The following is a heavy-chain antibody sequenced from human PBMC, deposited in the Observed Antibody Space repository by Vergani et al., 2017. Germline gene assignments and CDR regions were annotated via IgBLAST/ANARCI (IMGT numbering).Heavy chain of an antibody. D-gene: IGHD4-17*01. Sequence: QVQLQQWGAGLLKPSETLSLTCAVYGGSFSGYYWSWIRQPPGKGLEWIGEINHSGSTNYNPSLKSRVTISVDTSKNQFSLKLSSVTAADTAVYYCARKAQTTVTVYYYYYMDVWGKGP. J-gene: IGHJ6*03. CDR2: INHSGST. CDR1: GGSFSGYY. V-gene: IGHV4-34*01. CDR3: ARKAQTTVTVYYYYYMDV.